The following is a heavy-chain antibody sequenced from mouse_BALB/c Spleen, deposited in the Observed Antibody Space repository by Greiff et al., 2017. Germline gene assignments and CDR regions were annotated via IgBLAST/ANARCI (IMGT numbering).Heavy chain of an antibody. D-gene: IGHD1-3*01. V-gene: IGHV1S29*02. Sequence: VQLQQSGPELVKPGASVKISCKASGYTFTDYNMHWVKQSHGKSLEWIGYIYPYNGGTGYNQKFKGKATLTVDKSSSTAYMEFRSLTSEDSAVYYCTRIYNYTMDYWGQGTSVTVSS. CDR3: TRIYNYTMDY. J-gene: IGHJ4*01. CDR2: IYPYNGGT. CDR1: GYTFTDYN.